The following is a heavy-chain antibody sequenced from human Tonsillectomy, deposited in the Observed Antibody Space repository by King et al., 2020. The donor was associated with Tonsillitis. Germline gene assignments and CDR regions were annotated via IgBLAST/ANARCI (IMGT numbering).Heavy chain of an antibody. J-gene: IGHJ6*03. CDR2: LSDSVGGT. D-gene: IGHD3-3*01. CDR1: GFTFSSFA. V-gene: IGHV3-23*01. CDR3: AKLLRSGYHLYYMDV. Sequence: VQLLESGGGLVQPGGSLRLSCAASGFTFSSFAMTWVRPAPGKGLEGGSSLSDSVGGTYYADSVNGRFTISRDNSKNTLYLQVNGLRAEDTAVYYCAKLLRSGYHLYYMDVWGKGTTVTVSS.